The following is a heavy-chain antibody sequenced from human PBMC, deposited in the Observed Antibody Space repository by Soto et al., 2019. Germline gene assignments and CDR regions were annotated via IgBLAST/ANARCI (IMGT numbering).Heavy chain of an antibody. CDR1: GYTFTAYT. V-gene: IGHV1-3*01. CDR2: INAANGAT. D-gene: IGHD5-12*01. J-gene: IGHJ4*02. Sequence: ASVKVSCKASGYTFTAYTIHWVRQAPGQSLEWMGWINAANGATKYSEKFQGRVTITRDTSARTAYMDLSSLSSKDTAVYFCARVSFETSGFADYWGQGTIVAVYS. CDR3: ARVSFETSGFADY.